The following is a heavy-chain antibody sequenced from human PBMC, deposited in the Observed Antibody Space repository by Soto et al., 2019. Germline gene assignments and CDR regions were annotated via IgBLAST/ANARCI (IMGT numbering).Heavy chain of an antibody. CDR3: ARVPYYYDSSSMDV. D-gene: IGHD3-22*01. V-gene: IGHV4-30-4*01. Sequence: TPSPPRTGSGGSLRRGDYYWGWVRQAPVKGLEWIGSIYYRGSTYYNPSLKSRVTISVDTSKNQFSLTLSSVTAEDTAVSYCARVPYYYDSSSMDVWGQGTTVPVSS. CDR1: GGSLRRGDYY. J-gene: IGHJ6*02. CDR2: IYYRGST.